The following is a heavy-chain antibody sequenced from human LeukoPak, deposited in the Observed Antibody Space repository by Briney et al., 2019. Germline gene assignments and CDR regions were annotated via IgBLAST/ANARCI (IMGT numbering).Heavy chain of an antibody. D-gene: IGHD1/OR15-1a*01. CDR3: ARLSEANSAFDI. CDR1: GMSLTDYY. J-gene: IGHJ3*02. Sequence: SETLSLTCGVSGMSLTDYYWTWIRHSPGKGLEWIGEINHSGSTYYNPSLKSRVTISVDTSKNQFSLKLSSVTAADTAVYYCARLSEANSAFDIWGQGTMVTVSS. CDR2: INHSGST. V-gene: IGHV4-34*01.